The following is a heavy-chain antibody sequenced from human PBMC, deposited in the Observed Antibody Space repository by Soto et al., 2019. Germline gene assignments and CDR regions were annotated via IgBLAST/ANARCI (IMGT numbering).Heavy chain of an antibody. CDR2: FDPEDGET. CDR3: ARGLFGPKGHPFDY. V-gene: IGHV1-24*01. J-gene: IGHJ4*02. Sequence: GASVKVSCKVSGYTLTELSMHWVRQAPGKGLEWMGGFDPEDGETIYAQKFQGRVTMTEDTSTDTAYMELSSLRSEDTAVYYCARGLFGPKGHPFDYWGQGTLVTVSS. D-gene: IGHD3-10*01. CDR1: GYTLTELS.